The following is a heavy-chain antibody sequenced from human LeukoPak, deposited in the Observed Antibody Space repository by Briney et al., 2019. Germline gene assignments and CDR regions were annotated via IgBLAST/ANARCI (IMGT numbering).Heavy chain of an antibody. D-gene: IGHD3-3*01. J-gene: IGHJ4*02. CDR1: AFTFSSYS. CDR3: AKENSWSGYSVYFDY. Sequence: GGSLRLSCATSAFTFSSYSMSWVRQAPGKGLEWVSAISDGGGSTYYADSVKGRFTISRDNSKNTLYLQLNSLRAEDTAVYYCAKENSWSGYSVYFDYWGQGTLVTVSS. V-gene: IGHV3-23*01. CDR2: ISDGGGST.